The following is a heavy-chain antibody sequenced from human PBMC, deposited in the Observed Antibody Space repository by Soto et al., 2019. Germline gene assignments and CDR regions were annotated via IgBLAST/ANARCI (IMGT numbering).Heavy chain of an antibody. J-gene: IGHJ4*02. CDR2: ISYDGSNK. CDR1: GFTFSSYG. CDR3: AKEVAAAESS. V-gene: IGHV3-30*18. Sequence: ESGGGVVQPGRSLRLSCAASGFTFSSYGMHWVRQAPGKGLEWVAVISYDGSNKYYADSVKGRFTISRDNSKNTLYLQMNSLRAEDTAVYYCAKEVAAAESSRGQGTLVTVSS. D-gene: IGHD6-13*01.